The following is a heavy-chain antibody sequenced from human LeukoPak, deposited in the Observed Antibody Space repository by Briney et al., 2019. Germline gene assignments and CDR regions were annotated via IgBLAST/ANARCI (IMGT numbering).Heavy chain of an antibody. CDR3: AKGRGYYDTGASDS. D-gene: IGHD3-22*01. V-gene: IGHV1-2*02. CDR1: GYKFTDNY. CDR2: INPNSGDT. J-gene: IGHJ4*02. Sequence: ASVKVSRKASGYKFTDNYLHWVRQAPGQGLEWLAWINPNSGDTKFEQKFQGRLTLTRDTSISTAYLELTGLISDDTAVYYCAKGRGYYDTGASDSWGQGTLVTVSS.